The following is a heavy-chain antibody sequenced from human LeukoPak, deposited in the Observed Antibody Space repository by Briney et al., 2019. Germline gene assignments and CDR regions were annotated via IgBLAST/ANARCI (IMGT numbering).Heavy chain of an antibody. Sequence: PGGSLRLSCSASGFTLRSYTIHWVRQAPGKGLEVVSAITSNGCSEYYADSVKDRFTIPRDNSKNTVYLQMSSLRAEDTAVYSCVIVRGYFDSSGSDYWGQGTLVTVSS. D-gene: IGHD3-9*01. V-gene: IGHV3-64D*06. J-gene: IGHJ4*02. CDR3: VIVRGYFDSSGSDY. CDR2: ITSNGCSE. CDR1: GFTLRSYT.